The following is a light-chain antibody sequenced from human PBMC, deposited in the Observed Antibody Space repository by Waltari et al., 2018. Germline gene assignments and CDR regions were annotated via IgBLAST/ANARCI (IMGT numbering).Light chain of an antibody. CDR1: QSVLYSSNNKNY. Sequence: DIVMTQSPDSVAVSLGERANLNCKSSQSVLYSSNNKNYLAWYQQKPGQPPRLLIYWASTRESGVPDRFSGSGSGTDFTLTISSLQAEDVALYYCQQYYSTPQAFGQGTKVEI. J-gene: IGKJ1*01. V-gene: IGKV4-1*01. CDR3: QQYYSTPQA. CDR2: WAS.